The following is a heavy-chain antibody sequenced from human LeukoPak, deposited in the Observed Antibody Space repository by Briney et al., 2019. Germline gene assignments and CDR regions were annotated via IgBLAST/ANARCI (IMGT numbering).Heavy chain of an antibody. CDR3: ARDQWELQPWYFDL. J-gene: IGHJ2*01. Sequence: GGSLRLSCAASGFTFSSYAMDWVRQAPGKGPEWISYITNSGSTIYYADSVKGRFTISRDNAKNSLYLQMNSLRDEDTAVYYCARDQWELQPWYFDLWGRGTLVTVSS. CDR2: ITNSGSTI. V-gene: IGHV3-48*02. CDR1: GFTFSSYA. D-gene: IGHD1-26*01.